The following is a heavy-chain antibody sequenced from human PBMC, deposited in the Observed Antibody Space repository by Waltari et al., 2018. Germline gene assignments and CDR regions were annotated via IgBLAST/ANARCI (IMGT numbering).Heavy chain of an antibody. V-gene: IGHV3-48*01. D-gene: IGHD3-16*01. J-gene: IGHJ4*02. CDR2: ITNRGGPI. CDR3: TRDGGAESH. CDR1: GFPRSTSN. Sequence: EEQLVESGGGLVQPGGSLRLSCSASGFPRSTSNMNWVRQAPGKGLEWVSYITNRGGPIYYADSVKGRFTVSRDNDKNSLNLQMNNLRVEDTAVYYCTRDGGAESHWGQGTLVTVTS.